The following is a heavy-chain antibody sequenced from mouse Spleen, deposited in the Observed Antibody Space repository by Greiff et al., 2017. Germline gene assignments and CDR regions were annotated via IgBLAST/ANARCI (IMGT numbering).Heavy chain of an antibody. D-gene: IGHD4-1*02. CDR1: GFTFSSYT. V-gene: IGHV5-9*04. CDR3: ASQLGQDY. J-gene: IGHJ2*01. Sequence: EVKVEESGGGLVKPGGSLKLSCAASGFTFSSYTMSWVRQTPAKRLEWVATISSGGGNTYYPDSVKGRFTISRDNARNTLYLQMSSLRSEDTAMYYCASQLGQDYWGQGTTLTVSS. CDR2: ISSGGGNT.